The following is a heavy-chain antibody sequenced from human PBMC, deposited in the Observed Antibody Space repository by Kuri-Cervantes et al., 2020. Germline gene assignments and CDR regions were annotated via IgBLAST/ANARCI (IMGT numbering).Heavy chain of an antibody. J-gene: IGHJ6*03. CDR3: ARESITIFGVVIDYYYMDV. CDR1: GGTFSSYA. CDR2: IIPIFGTA. V-gene: IGHV1-69*06. Sequence: SVKVSCKASGGTFSSYAISWVRQAPGQGLEWMGGIIPIFGTANYAQKFQGRVTITADKSTSTAYMELSSLRSEDTAVYYCARESITIFGVVIDYYYMDVWGKGTTVTVSS. D-gene: IGHD3-3*01.